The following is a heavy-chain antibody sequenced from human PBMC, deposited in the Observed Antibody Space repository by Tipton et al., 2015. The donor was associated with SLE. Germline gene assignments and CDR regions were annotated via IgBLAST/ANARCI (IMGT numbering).Heavy chain of an antibody. D-gene: IGHD4-17*01. CDR1: GYTFTSYY. V-gene: IGHV1-46*01. J-gene: IGHJ4*02. CDR3: ARDPGTVTPPDY. Sequence: QLVQSGPEVKKPGASVKVSCKASGYTFTSYYMHWVRQAPGQGLEWMGIINPSGGSTSYAQKFQGRVTMTRDTSTSTVYMELSSLRSDDTAVYYCARDPGTVTPPDYWGQGTLVTVSS. CDR2: INPSGGST.